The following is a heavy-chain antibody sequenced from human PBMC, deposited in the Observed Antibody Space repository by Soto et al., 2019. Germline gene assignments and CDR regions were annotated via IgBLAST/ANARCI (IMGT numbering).Heavy chain of an antibody. CDR1: GFTFSSYE. CDR2: ISSSGSTI. Sequence: EVQLVESGGGLVQPGGSLRLSCAASGFTFSSYEMNWVRQAPGKGLEWVSYISSSGSTIYYADSVKGRFTISRDNAKNSLYLQMNSLRAEDTAVYYCARDLFSSGWIEDYGMDVWGQGTTVTVSS. CDR3: ARDLFSSGWIEDYGMDV. D-gene: IGHD6-19*01. V-gene: IGHV3-48*03. J-gene: IGHJ6*02.